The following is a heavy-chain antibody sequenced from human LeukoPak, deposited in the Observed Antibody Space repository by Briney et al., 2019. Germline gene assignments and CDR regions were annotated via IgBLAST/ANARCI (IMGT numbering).Heavy chain of an antibody. CDR1: GGSISSYY. D-gene: IGHD1-26*01. CDR2: IYYNGST. Sequence: PSETLSLTCTVSGGSISSYYWSWIRQPPGKGLEWIGYIYYNGSTYYNPSLKSRVTISVDTSKNQFSLKLSSVTAADTAVYYCARHALKRQWEILNPTFDYWGQGTLVTVSS. J-gene: IGHJ4*02. CDR3: ARHALKRQWEILNPTFDY. V-gene: IGHV4-59*04.